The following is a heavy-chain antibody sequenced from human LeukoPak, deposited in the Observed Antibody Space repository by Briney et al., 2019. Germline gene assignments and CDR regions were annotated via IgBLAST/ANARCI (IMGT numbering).Heavy chain of an antibody. CDR2: INPSGGST. Sequence: VAPVKVSCKASGYTFTSYYMHWVRQAPGQGLEWMGIINPSGGSTSYAQKFQGGVTMTRDTSTSTVYMELSSLRSEDTAVYYCARPKQAYYYDSSGPNWFDPWGQGTLVTVSS. D-gene: IGHD3-22*01. CDR3: ARPKQAYYYDSSGPNWFDP. J-gene: IGHJ5*02. CDR1: GYTFTSYY. V-gene: IGHV1-46*03.